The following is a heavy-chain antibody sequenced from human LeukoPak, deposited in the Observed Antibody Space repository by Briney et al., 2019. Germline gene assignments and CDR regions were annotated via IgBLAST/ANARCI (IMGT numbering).Heavy chain of an antibody. D-gene: IGHD3-22*01. CDR1: GFTVSSNY. V-gene: IGHV3-53*01. J-gene: IGHJ4*02. CDR3: AKCQYYYGSSGVNY. CDR2: IYSGGST. Sequence: GGSLRLSCAASGFTVSSNYMSWVRQAPGKGLEWVSVIYSGGSTYYADSVKGRFTISRDNPKNTLYLQMNSLRAEDTAVYYCAKCQYYYGSSGVNYWGQGTLVTVSP.